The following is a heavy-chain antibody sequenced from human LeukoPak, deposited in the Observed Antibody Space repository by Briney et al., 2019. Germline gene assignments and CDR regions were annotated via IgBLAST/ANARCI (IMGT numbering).Heavy chain of an antibody. CDR3: ARGSTYYDSSGQVPFDY. J-gene: IGHJ4*02. D-gene: IGHD3-22*01. Sequence: GGSLRLSCAASGFTFNTYSMNWVRQAPGKGLEWVSYISSSSSTIYYADSVKGRFTISRDNAKNSLYLQMNSLRAEDTAVYYCARGSTYYDSSGQVPFDYWGQGTLVTVSS. CDR1: GFTFNTYS. V-gene: IGHV3-48*01. CDR2: ISSSSSTI.